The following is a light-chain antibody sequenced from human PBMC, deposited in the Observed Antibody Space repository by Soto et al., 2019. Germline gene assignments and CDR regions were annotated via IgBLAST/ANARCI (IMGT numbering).Light chain of an antibody. CDR3: QSFDMSLTALV. CDR2: GNN. CDR1: NSNIGAGYG. V-gene: IGLV1-40*01. Sequence: QSVLTQPPSVSGAPGQRVSISCTGSNSNIGAGYGVHWYQRFPGAAPKLLIYGNNNRASGVPGRFSSAKSDISASLAITGLQSEDEAEYFCQSFDMSLTALVFGGGTKLTVL. J-gene: IGLJ2*01.